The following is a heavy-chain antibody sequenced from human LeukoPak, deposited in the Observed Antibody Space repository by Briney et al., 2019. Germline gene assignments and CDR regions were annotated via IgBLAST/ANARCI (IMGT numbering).Heavy chain of an antibody. J-gene: IGHJ3*02. CDR1: GYSFTTYW. D-gene: IGHD4-11*01. V-gene: IGHV5-51*01. CDR3: ASLYSADAFDI. CDR2: IYPGDSDT. Sequence: GESLKISCKGSGYSFTTYWIVWVRQMPGKGLEWMGIIYPGDSDTRYRPSFQGQVTISADKSISTADMQWSSLKAADTAMYYCASLYSADAFDIWGQGTMVTVSS.